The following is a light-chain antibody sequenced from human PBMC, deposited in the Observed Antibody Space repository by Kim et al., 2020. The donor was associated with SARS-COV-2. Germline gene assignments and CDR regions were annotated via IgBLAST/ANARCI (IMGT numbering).Light chain of an antibody. CDR1: RSNVGAGYD. V-gene: IGLV1-40*01. CDR2: GDD. J-gene: IGLJ2*01. Sequence: GTRACTGSRSNVGAGYDVNWYRQVPGTAPKLLIYGDDIRPSGVPDRFSGSKSVTSATLAIPGLQAEDESDYYCQSFDTSLSGFVVFGGGTQLTVL. CDR3: QSFDTSLSGFVV.